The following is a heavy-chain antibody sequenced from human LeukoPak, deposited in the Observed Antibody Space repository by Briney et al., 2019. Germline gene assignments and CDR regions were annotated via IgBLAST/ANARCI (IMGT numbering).Heavy chain of an antibody. CDR3: ARDSTAAAGDNWFDP. J-gene: IGHJ5*02. Sequence: GGCLRLSCAASGFTFSSHSMNWVRQAPGKGLEWVSSISSSSSYIYYADSVKGRFTISRDNAKNSLYLQMNSLRAEDTAVYYCARDSTAAAGDNWFDPWGQGTLVTVSS. D-gene: IGHD6-13*01. CDR1: GFTFSSHS. CDR2: ISSSSSYI. V-gene: IGHV3-21*01.